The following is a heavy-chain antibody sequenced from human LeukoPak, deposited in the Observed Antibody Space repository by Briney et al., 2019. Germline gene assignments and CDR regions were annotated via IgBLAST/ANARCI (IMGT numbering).Heavy chain of an antibody. Sequence: PSETLSLTCTVSGGSISSSSYYWGWIRQPPGKGLEWIGSIYHSGSTYYNPSLKSRVTISVDTSKNQFSLKLSSVTAADTAVYYCARDGVVITTVYFDYWGQGTLVTVSS. D-gene: IGHD3-22*01. J-gene: IGHJ4*02. V-gene: IGHV4-39*07. CDR3: ARDGVVITTVYFDY. CDR2: IYHSGST. CDR1: GGSISSSSYY.